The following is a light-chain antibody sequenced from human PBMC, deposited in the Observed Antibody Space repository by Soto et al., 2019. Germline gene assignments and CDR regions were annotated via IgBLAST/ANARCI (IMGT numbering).Light chain of an antibody. CDR3: HQYNTYPLT. J-gene: IGKJ1*01. Sequence: DIQMTQSPSTLSASVGDRVTITCRASQSISSWLAWYQQKPGKAPKLLVYDAFTLGSGVPSRFSGGGSGTEFNLTISSLQPDDSATYYCHQYNTYPLTFGQGTKVEIK. CDR2: DAF. CDR1: QSISSW. V-gene: IGKV1-5*01.